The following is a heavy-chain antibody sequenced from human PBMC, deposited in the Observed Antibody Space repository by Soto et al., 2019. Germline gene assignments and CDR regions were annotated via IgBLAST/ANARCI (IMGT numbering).Heavy chain of an antibody. V-gene: IGHV3-23*01. J-gene: IGHJ4*02. CDR2: ISGSGGST. Sequence: HPGGSLRLSCAASGFTFSSYAMSWVRQAPGKGLEWVSAISGSGGSTYYADSVKGRFTISRATSMNTLYLQMNSLRAEDTDVYDCAKDLPTTKDIVVVAALLHFGCWGRGTLVIVSS. CDR1: GFTFSSYA. D-gene: IGHD2-15*01. CDR3: AKDLPTTKDIVVVAALLHFGC.